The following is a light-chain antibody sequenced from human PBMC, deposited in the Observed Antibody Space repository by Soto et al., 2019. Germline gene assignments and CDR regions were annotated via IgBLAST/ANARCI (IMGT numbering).Light chain of an antibody. V-gene: IGKV1-33*01. CDR1: QDISKY. Sequence: DIPMTQFASSLPASVGDTVTISCQASQDISKYLNWFQQKPGKAPKLLIYDVFNVETGVPSRFSGRGSGTDFTLIISNLQPEDFATYYCQQYDQLPITFGGGTKVDI. CDR2: DVF. J-gene: IGKJ4*01. CDR3: QQYDQLPIT.